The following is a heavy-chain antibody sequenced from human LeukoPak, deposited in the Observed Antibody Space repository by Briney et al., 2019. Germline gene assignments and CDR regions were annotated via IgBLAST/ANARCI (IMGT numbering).Heavy chain of an antibody. Sequence: GRSLRLSCAASGFTFSSYAMHWVRQAPGKGLEWVAVISYDGSNKYYADSVKGRFTISRDNSKNTLYLQMNSLRAEDTAVYYCARDTSSLAYCGGDCYIGYWGQGTLATVSS. CDR3: ARDTSSLAYCGGDCYIGY. CDR2: ISYDGSNK. V-gene: IGHV3-30*04. J-gene: IGHJ4*02. D-gene: IGHD2-21*02. CDR1: GFTFSSYA.